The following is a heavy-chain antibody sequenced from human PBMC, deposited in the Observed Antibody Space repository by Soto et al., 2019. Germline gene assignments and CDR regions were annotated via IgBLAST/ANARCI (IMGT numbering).Heavy chain of an antibody. CDR1: GGSFSGYY. V-gene: IGHV4-34*01. D-gene: IGHD2-15*01. CDR3: ARSPPRYCSGGSCYGGFGV. CDR2: INHSGST. J-gene: IGHJ4*02. Sequence: QVQLQQWGAGLLKPSETLSLTCAVYGGSFSGYYWSWIRQPPGKGLEWIGEINHSGSTNYNPSLKRRVTISVDPSKNQFSLKLSSVTAADTAVYYCARSPPRYCSGGSCYGGFGVWGQGTLVTVSS.